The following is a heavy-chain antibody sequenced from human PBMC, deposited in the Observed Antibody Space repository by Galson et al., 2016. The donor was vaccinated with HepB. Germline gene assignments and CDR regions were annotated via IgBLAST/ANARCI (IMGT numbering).Heavy chain of an antibody. V-gene: IGHV2-5*02. CDR3: ARSLGTAIFDY. D-gene: IGHD1-7*01. J-gene: IGHJ4*02. CDR2: IYWDDDK. Sequence: PALVKPTQTLTLTCTFSGFSLTNGGVGVGWIRQPPGKALGWLALIYWDDDKRYSPSLKNRLTITKDTSKNQVVLVMANMDPVDTGTYYCARSLGTAIFDYWGQGSLVLVSS. CDR1: GFSLTNGGVG.